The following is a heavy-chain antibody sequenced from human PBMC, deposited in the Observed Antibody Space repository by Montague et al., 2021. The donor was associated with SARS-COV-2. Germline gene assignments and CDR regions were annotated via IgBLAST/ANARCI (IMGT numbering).Heavy chain of an antibody. V-gene: IGHV4-61*01. J-gene: IGHJ4*02. CDR3: ARPRANVPSRPVFDY. CDR1: GASVASGNFY. Sequence: SETLSLTCTVSGASVASGNFYWSWIRQPPGKGLEWIGYMYYTGRTNYNPSLESRVTMPVDTSKNQFSLTLTSVTAADTAVYHCARPRANVPSRPVFDYWGQGALVTVSS. CDR2: MYYTGRT. D-gene: IGHD6-6*01.